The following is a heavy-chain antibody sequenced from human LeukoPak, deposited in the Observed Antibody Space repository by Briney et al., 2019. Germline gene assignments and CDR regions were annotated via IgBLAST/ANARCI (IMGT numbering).Heavy chain of an antibody. CDR3: AKVDYWSPENYFDS. Sequence: GGSLRLSCAASGFTFSTYSMTWVRQAPGKGLEWVSYISSSSSTIYYADSVKGRFTISRDNSQNTVFLQMNSLRAEDTAVYYCAKVDYWSPENYFDSWGQGILVTVSS. V-gene: IGHV3-48*01. CDR2: ISSSSSTI. D-gene: IGHD1-1*01. J-gene: IGHJ4*02. CDR1: GFTFSTYS.